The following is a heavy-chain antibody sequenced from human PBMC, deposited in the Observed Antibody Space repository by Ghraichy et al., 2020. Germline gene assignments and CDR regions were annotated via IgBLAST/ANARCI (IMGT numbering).Heavy chain of an antibody. CDR2: ISWDGIGT. V-gene: IGHV3-43*01. CDR3: ARDSGGFKSLTVTSGWDY. Sequence: GGSLRLSCAAAGFTYDDFSMIWVRQAPGKGLEWVSLISWDGIGTYYADSVKGRFTVTRDNSRGSLYLQMNSLRTEDTALYYCARDSGGFKSLTVTSGWDYWGQGTLVTVSS. CDR1: GFTYDDFS. D-gene: IGHD4-17*01. J-gene: IGHJ4*02.